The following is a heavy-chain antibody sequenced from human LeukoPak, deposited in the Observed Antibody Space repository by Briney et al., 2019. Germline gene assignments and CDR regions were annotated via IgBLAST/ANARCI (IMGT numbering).Heavy chain of an antibody. CDR2: IYSGGRT. D-gene: IGHD3-3*02. CDR1: GLTYSIRF. J-gene: IGHJ1*01. CDR3: ANPAFTPCVLYLLQ. Sequence: GGSLRLSCGASGLTYSIRFMSGVPQAPGKGLEWVSVIYSGGRTYYAGSAKGRFTISRDNSKNTLYLQMNSLRAEDTAVYYCANPAFTPCVLYLLQGAQGTLVTVSS. V-gene: IGHV3-66*01.